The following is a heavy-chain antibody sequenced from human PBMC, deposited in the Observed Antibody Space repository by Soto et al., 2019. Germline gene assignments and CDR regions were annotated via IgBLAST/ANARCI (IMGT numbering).Heavy chain of an antibody. CDR1: GGSINNRSSF. CDR3: ARHYSSCSHNWFDP. V-gene: IGHV4-39*01. D-gene: IGHD6-19*01. CDR2: IDYRGST. J-gene: IGHJ5*02. Sequence: PSETLSLTCSVSGGSINNRSSFWGGVRHPPGKGREWIGSIDYRGSTYYNPSLRSRVTISVDTSKNQFSLKLSSVTAADTAVFYCARHYSSCSHNWFDPWGQGTLVTVSS.